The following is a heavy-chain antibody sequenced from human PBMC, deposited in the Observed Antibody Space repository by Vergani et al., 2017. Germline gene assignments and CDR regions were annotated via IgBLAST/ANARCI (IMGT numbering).Heavy chain of an antibody. D-gene: IGHD2-21*02. CDR3: ARHLGIVVVTATLGIDY. CDR2: IYYSGRT. V-gene: IGHV4-39*01. Sequence: QLQLQESGPGLVKPSETLSLTCTVSGGSISSSSYYWGWIRQPQGKGLEWIGGIYYSGRTYYYPSLKSRVTISENTSKNQFSLMLSSVTAADTAVYYCARHLGIVVVTATLGIDYWGQGTLVTVSS. J-gene: IGHJ4*02. CDR1: GGSISSSSYY.